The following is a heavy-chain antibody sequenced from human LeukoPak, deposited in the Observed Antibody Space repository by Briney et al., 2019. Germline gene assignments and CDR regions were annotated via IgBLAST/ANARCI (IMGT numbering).Heavy chain of an antibody. Sequence: ASVKVSCKASGYTFTRYYMHWVRQAPGQGLEWMGWINPNSGGTNYAQKFQGRVTMTRDTSISTAYMELSRLRSDDTAVYYCARAGYIAAAGALVSRGYYYYYYYMDVWGKGTTVTVSS. J-gene: IGHJ6*03. D-gene: IGHD6-13*01. CDR1: GYTFTRYY. CDR2: INPNSGGT. V-gene: IGHV1-2*02. CDR3: ARAGYIAAAGALVSRGYYYYYYYMDV.